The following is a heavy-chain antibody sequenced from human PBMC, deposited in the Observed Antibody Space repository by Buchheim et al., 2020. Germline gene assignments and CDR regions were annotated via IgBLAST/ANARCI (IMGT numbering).Heavy chain of an antibody. CDR1: GFTFSSYG. CDR3: AKLGIGADFWSGYYRPWFDP. Sequence: QVQLVESGGGVVQPGRSLRLSCAASGFTFSSYGMHWVRQAPGKGLEWVAVISYDGSNKYYADSVKGRFTISRDNSKNTLYLQMNSLRAEDTAVYYCAKLGIGADFWSGYYRPWFDPWGQGTL. V-gene: IGHV3-30*18. J-gene: IGHJ5*02. CDR2: ISYDGSNK. D-gene: IGHD3-3*01.